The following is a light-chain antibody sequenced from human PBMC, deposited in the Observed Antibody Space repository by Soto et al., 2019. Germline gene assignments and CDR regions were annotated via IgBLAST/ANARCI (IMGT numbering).Light chain of an antibody. V-gene: IGLV2-14*01. CDR2: EVS. CDR3: ASFRSGTILV. CDR1: SSDVGGYNH. J-gene: IGLJ1*01. Sequence: QSALTQPASVSGSPGQSITISCTGSSSDVGGYNHVSWYQQHPGKAPKLMIYEVSNRPSGVSNRFSGSKSGNTASLTISGLLDDDEADYFCASFRSGTILVFGSGTKVTVL.